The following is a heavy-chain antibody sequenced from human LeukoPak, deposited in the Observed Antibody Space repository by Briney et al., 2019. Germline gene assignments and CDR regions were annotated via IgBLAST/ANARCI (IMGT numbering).Heavy chain of an antibody. J-gene: IGHJ4*02. Sequence: GGSLRLSCAASGFTFSSSWMSWVRHTPGKGLEWVANINQDGSDKYYVDSVKGRFTISRDNAKNSLYLQMNSLRAEDTAVYYCARKNGLDYWGQGTLVTVSS. CDR3: ARKNGLDY. V-gene: IGHV3-7*01. CDR1: GFTFSSSW. CDR2: INQDGSDK.